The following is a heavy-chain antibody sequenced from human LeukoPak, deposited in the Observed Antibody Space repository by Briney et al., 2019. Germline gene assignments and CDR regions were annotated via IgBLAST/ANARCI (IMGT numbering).Heavy chain of an antibody. CDR1: GFTFSSYW. CDR3: ARGSSAGASLRHDY. D-gene: IGHD1-26*01. CDR2: IKQDGSEE. V-gene: IGHV3-7*01. J-gene: IGHJ4*02. Sequence: GGSLRLSCAAAGFTFSSYWMSWVRQAPGKGLEWVANIKQDGSEENFVDSVKGRFTISRDNAKKSLYLQMNSLRAEDTAVYYCARGSSAGASLRHDYWGQGTLVTVSS.